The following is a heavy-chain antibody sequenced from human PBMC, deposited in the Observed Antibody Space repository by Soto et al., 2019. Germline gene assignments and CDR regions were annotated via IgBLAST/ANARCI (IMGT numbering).Heavy chain of an antibody. Sequence: PGESLKISCXGSGYAFSSYWIAWVRQMPGKGLEWMGIIYPGDSDTRYSPSFQGQVTISVDKSITTAYLQWSSLKASDTAADTPVYFCARLVVVAPVANAWGQGTLVTVSS. CDR2: IYPGDSDT. D-gene: IGHD2-2*01. V-gene: IGHV5-51*01. CDR3: VYFCARLVVVAPVANA. CDR1: GYAFSSYW. J-gene: IGHJ5*02.